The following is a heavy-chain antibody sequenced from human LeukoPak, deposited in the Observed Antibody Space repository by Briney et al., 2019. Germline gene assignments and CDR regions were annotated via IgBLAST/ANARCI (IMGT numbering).Heavy chain of an antibody. CDR3: ARVWIAAPVEPSHDY. CDR1: GYTFTSYD. CDR2: ISAYNGNT. J-gene: IGHJ4*02. D-gene: IGHD6-13*01. Sequence: ASVKVSCKASGYTFTSYDFSWVRQAPGQGLGWMVWISAYNGNTNYAQKLQGRVTMTTDTSTSTAYMELRSLRSDDTAVYYCARVWIAAPVEPSHDYWGQGTLVTVSS. V-gene: IGHV1-18*01.